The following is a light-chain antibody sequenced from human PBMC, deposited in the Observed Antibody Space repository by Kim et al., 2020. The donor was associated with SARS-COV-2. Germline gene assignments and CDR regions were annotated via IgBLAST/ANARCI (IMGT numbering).Light chain of an antibody. CDR1: QSFSSSY. J-gene: IGKJ2*01. CDR2: AAS. CDR3: LHYHTSYT. V-gene: IGKV3-20*01. Sequence: PGERATLSCRASQSFSSSYLAWYQQKPGQAPRLLMYAASSRAPGIPDRFSGSASGTDFTLSISRLEPDDLAVYYCLHYHTSYTFGRGTKLEI.